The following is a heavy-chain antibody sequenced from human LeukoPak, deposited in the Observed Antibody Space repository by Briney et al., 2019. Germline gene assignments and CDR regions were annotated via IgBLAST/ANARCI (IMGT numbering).Heavy chain of an antibody. V-gene: IGHV1-69*13. CDR3: ARDLDSYGSSLFRY. J-gene: IGHJ4*02. CDR2: IIPIFGTA. Sequence: ASVKVSCKASGGTFSSYAISWVRQAPGQGLEWMGGIIPIFGTANYAQKFQGRVTITADESTSTAYVELSSLRSEDTAVYYCARDLDSYGSSLFRYWGQGTLVTVSS. D-gene: IGHD5-18*01. CDR1: GGTFSSYA.